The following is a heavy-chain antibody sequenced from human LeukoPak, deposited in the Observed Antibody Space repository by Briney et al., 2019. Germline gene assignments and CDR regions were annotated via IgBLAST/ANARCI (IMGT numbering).Heavy chain of an antibody. D-gene: IGHD3-9*01. CDR1: GFTFSSYG. CDR3: AKGVRDILSYWER. CDR2: IRYDGSNK. V-gene: IGHV3-30*02. J-gene: IGHJ4*02. Sequence: GGSLRLSCAASGFTFSSYGMHWVRQAPGKGLEWVAFIRYDGSNKYYADSVKGRFTISGDNSKNTLYLLMNSLRAEDTAVYYCAKGVRDILSYWERWGQGTLVTVSS.